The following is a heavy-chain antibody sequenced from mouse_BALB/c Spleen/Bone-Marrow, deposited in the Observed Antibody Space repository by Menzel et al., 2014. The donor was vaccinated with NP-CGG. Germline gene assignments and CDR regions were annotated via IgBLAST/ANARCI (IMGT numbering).Heavy chain of an antibody. CDR2: INSNGGST. Sequence: EVQLVESGGGLVQPGGSQKLSCAASGFTFSSYGMSWVRQTPDKRLELVATINSNGGSTYYPDSVKGRFTISRDNAKNTLYLQMSSLKSEDTAMYYCARIWAYYAMDYWGQGTSVTVSS. CDR3: ARIWAYYAMDY. CDR1: GFTFSSYG. V-gene: IGHV5-6-3*01. D-gene: IGHD4-1*01. J-gene: IGHJ4*01.